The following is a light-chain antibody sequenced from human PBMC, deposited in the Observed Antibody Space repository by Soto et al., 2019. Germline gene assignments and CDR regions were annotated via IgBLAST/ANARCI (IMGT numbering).Light chain of an antibody. CDR3: QQYYNWPRT. CDR1: QSVSSN. J-gene: IGKJ1*01. CDR2: GTS. Sequence: IVVTQSPATLSLSPGERVTLSCRASQSVSSNLAWYQQKPGQAPRLLIYGTSTRATGIPARFSGSGSGTEFTLTISSLQSEDFAVYYCQQYYNWPRTFGQGTKVDIK. V-gene: IGKV3-15*01.